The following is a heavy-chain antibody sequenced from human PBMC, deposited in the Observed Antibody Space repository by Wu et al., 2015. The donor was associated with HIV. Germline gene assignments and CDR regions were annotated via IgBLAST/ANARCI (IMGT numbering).Heavy chain of an antibody. CDR2: SSGYNGDT. CDR3: ARFRIGTGYMDV. J-gene: IGHJ6*03. Sequence: QVQLVQSGAEVKKPGSSMKVSCTASGYSLSNYGITWVRQAPGQGLEWMGWSSGYNGDTKYAQKFQGRVTMTTDTSTSISYMELRSLRSDDTAVYYCARFRIGTGYMDVWGKGTTVIVSS. CDR1: GYSLSNYG. D-gene: IGHD1-26*01. V-gene: IGHV1-18*01.